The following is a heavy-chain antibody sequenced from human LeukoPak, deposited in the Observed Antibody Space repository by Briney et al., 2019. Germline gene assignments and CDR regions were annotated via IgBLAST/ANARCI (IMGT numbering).Heavy chain of an antibody. CDR2: ISYDGSNK. J-gene: IGHJ6*02. CDR3: ARDDPRYYYYGMDV. CDR1: GFTFSSYA. Sequence: PGRSLRLSCAASGFTFSSYAMHWVRQAPGKGLEWVAVISYDGSNKYYADSVKGRFPISRDNSKNTLYLQMNSLRAEDTAVYYCARDDPRYYYYGMDVWGQGTTVIVSS. V-gene: IGHV3-30-3*01.